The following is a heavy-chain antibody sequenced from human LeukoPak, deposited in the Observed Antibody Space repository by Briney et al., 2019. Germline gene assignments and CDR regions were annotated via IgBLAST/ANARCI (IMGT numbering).Heavy chain of an antibody. J-gene: IGHJ6*03. D-gene: IGHD2-15*01. V-gene: IGHV4-59*08. CDR3: ARRTVVVVGATEYYYYYYMDV. CDR2: IYYSWNT. Sequence: PSETLSLTCTVSGGSISSYYWSWIRQPPGKGLEWIGNIYYSWNTNYNPSLKSRVTISVDTSKNQFSLKLSSVTAADTAVYYCARRTVVVVGATEYYYYYYMDVWGKGTTVTVSS. CDR1: GGSISSYY.